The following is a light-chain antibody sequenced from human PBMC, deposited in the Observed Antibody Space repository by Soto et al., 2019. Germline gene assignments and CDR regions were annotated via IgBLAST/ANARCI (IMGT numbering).Light chain of an antibody. CDR2: EVT. Sequence: QSALTQPPSASGSPGQSVTISCTGTSSDVGAYNYVSWYQQHAGKAPKLVIYEVTKRPSGVPDRFSGSKSANPASLTVSGLQAEDEADYYCSSFASSNTWVFGGGTKVTVL. CDR1: SSDVGAYNY. CDR3: SSFASSNTWV. J-gene: IGLJ3*02. V-gene: IGLV2-8*01.